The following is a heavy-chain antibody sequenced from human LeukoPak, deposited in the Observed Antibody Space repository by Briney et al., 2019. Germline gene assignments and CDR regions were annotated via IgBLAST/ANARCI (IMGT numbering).Heavy chain of an antibody. Sequence: GGSLRLSCAASGFTFSSYAMSWVRQAPGKGLEWVSAISGSGGSTYYADSVKGRFTVSRDNSKNTLYLQMSSLRAEDTAVYYCAKDRRLPDLRGVPRVVPAAAPDYWGQGTLVTVSS. CDR3: AKDRRLPDLRGVPRVVPAAAPDY. CDR2: ISGSGGST. CDR1: GFTFSSYA. D-gene: IGHD2-2*01. V-gene: IGHV3-23*01. J-gene: IGHJ4*02.